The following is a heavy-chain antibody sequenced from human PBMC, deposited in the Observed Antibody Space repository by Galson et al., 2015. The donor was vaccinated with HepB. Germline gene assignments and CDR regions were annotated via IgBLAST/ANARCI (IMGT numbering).Heavy chain of an antibody. CDR1: GFTFSSYS. Sequence: SLRLSCAASGFTFSSYSMNWVRQAPGKGLEWVSSISSSSSYIYYADSVKGRFTISRDNAKNSLYLQMNSLRAEDTAVYYCARDQKLTYYDFWSGNLNLLGMDVWGQGTTVTVSS. CDR3: ARDQKLTYYDFWSGNLNLLGMDV. J-gene: IGHJ6*02. CDR2: ISSSSSYI. V-gene: IGHV3-21*01. D-gene: IGHD3-3*01.